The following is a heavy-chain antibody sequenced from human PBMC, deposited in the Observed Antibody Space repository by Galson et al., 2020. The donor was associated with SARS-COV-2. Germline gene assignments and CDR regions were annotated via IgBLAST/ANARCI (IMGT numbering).Heavy chain of an antibody. Sequence: TGGSLRISCAASGFTFSSYGMHWVRQAPGKGLEWVAVIWYDGSNKYYADSVKGRFTISRDNSKNTLYLQMNSLRAEDTAVYYCAADLGDYVNYHYGMDVWGQGTTVTVSS. J-gene: IGHJ6*02. CDR2: IWYDGSNK. CDR1: GFTFSSYG. CDR3: AADLGDYVNYHYGMDV. D-gene: IGHD4-17*01. V-gene: IGHV3-33*01.